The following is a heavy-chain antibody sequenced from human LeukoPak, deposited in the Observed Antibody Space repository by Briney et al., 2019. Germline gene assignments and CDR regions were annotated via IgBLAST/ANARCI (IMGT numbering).Heavy chain of an antibody. CDR2: IQKDGSEK. V-gene: IGHV3-7*01. J-gene: IGHJ4*02. D-gene: IGHD3-22*01. CDR3: VRLWDSSGFFGY. Sequence: GGSLRLSCVASGFTFSNYWMSWVRQAPGKGLEWVANIQKDGSEKHYVASVEGRFTISRDNAENSLFLQLNSLRAGDTAVYYCVRLWDSSGFFGYWGQGALVTVSS. CDR1: GFTFSNYW.